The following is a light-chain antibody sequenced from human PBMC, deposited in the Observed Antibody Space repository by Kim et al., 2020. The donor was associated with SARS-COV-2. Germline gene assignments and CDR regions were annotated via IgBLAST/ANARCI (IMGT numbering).Light chain of an antibody. J-gene: IGLJ3*02. CDR3: NSFTSSSTWV. CDR2: DVS. Sequence: QSITISCTGTSSDVGGYNYVSWYQQHPGNAPKLMIYDVSKRPSGVSNRFSGSKSGNTASLTISGLQAKDEANYYCNSFTSSSTWVFGGGTQLTVL. V-gene: IGLV2-14*03. CDR1: SSDVGGYNY.